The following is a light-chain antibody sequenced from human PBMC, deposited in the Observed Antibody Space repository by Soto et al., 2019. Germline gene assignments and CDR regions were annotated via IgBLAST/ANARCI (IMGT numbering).Light chain of an antibody. CDR3: QQYGNSPQT. J-gene: IGKJ1*01. Sequence: EIVLTQSPGTLSLSPGERATLSCRASQSVGSDYLAWYQQKPGQAPRILIFGASGRATGIPDRFSGSGSGTDFTLTISRLEPEDFAVYYCQQYGNSPQTFGQGTKVDIK. CDR2: GAS. CDR1: QSVGSDY. V-gene: IGKV3-20*01.